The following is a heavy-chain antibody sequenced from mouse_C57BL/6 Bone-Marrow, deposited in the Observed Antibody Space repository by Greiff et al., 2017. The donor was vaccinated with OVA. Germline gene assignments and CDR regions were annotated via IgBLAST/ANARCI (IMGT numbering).Heavy chain of an antibody. CDR1: GYAFTNYL. CDR3: ARGEKFYYGSSYGAWFAY. V-gene: IGHV1-54*01. D-gene: IGHD1-1*01. Sequence: QVQLQQPGAELVRPGTSVKVSCKASGYAFTNYLIEWVKQRPGQGLEWIGVINPGSGGTNYNEKFKGKATLTADKSSSTAYMQLSSLTSEDSAVSFGARGEKFYYGSSYGAWFAYWGQGTLVTVSA. J-gene: IGHJ3*01. CDR2: INPGSGGT.